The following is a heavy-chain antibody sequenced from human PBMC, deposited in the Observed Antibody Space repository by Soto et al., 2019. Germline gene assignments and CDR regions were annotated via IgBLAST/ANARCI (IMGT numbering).Heavy chain of an antibody. Sequence: ASVKVSCKASGYTFTSYGISWVRQAPGQGLEWMGWISAYNGNTNYAQKLQGRVTMTTDTSTSTAYMELRSLRSDDTAVYYCARDILNYDILTGYGRFDPWGQGTLVTVSS. J-gene: IGHJ5*02. V-gene: IGHV1-18*01. D-gene: IGHD3-9*01. CDR1: GYTFTSYG. CDR2: ISAYNGNT. CDR3: ARDILNYDILTGYGRFDP.